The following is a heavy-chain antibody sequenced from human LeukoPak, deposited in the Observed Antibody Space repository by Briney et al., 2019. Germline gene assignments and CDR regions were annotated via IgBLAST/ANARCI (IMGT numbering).Heavy chain of an antibody. V-gene: IGHV4-30-4*08. Sequence: KSSETLSLTCTVSGGSISSGDYYWSWIRQPPGKGLEWIGYIYYSGSTYYNPSLKSRVTISVDTSKNQFSLKLSSVTAADTAVYYCARIGIAAAVPFDPWGQGTLVTVSS. J-gene: IGHJ5*02. CDR3: ARIGIAAAVPFDP. CDR1: GGSISSGDYY. CDR2: IYYSGST. D-gene: IGHD6-13*01.